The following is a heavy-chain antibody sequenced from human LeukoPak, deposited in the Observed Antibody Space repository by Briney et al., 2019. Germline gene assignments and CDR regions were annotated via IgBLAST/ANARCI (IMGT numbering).Heavy chain of an antibody. CDR3: ARGIESYGDYGY. CDR2: MYNSGST. V-gene: IGHV4-59*01. J-gene: IGHJ4*02. D-gene: IGHD4-17*01. CDR1: GGSIGGSY. Sequence: SETLSLTCTVSGGSIGGSYWSWIRQPPGKGLEWIAYMYNSGSTNYNPSLKSRVTISIDTSKNQFSLKLSSLTAADTAIYYCARGIESYGDYGYWGQGILVTVSS.